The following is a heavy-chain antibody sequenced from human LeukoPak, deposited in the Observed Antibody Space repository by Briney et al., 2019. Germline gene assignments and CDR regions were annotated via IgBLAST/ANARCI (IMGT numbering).Heavy chain of an antibody. V-gene: IGHV4-39*07. CDR3: ARDGRENLTGYKGPDSADAFDI. J-gene: IGHJ3*02. D-gene: IGHD3-9*01. CDR2: IYYSGST. CDR1: GGSISSSSYY. Sequence: SETLSLTCTVSGGSISSSSYYWGWIRQPPGKGLEWIGSIYYSGSTNYNPSLKSRVTMSVDTSKNQFSLKLSSVTAADTAVYYCARDGRENLTGYKGPDSADAFDIWGQGTMVTVSS.